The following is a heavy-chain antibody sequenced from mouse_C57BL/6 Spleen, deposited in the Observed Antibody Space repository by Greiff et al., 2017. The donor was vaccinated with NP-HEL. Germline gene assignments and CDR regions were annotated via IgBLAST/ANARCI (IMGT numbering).Heavy chain of an antibody. V-gene: IGHV1-61*01. CDR1: GYTFTSYW. D-gene: IGHD3-2*02. CDR2: IYPSDSET. J-gene: IGHJ4*01. Sequence: QVQLQQPGAELVRPGSSVKLSCKASGYTFTSYWMDWVKQRPGQGLEWIGNIYPSDSETHYNQKFKDKATLTVDKSSSTASMQLSSLTSEDSAVYYCARQLRPHYYAMDYWGQGTSVTVSS. CDR3: ARQLRPHYYAMDY.